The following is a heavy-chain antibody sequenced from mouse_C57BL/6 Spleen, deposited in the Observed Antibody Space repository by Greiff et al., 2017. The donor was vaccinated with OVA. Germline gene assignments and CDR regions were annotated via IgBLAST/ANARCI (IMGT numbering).Heavy chain of an antibody. CDR3: APYYGSSSSYWYFDV. V-gene: IGHV1-64*01. J-gene: IGHJ1*03. CDR1: GYTFTSYW. Sequence: QVQLKQPGAELVKPGASVKLSCKASGYTFTSYWMHWVKQRPGQGLEWIGMIHPNSGSTNYNEKFKSKATLTVDKSSSTAYMQLSSLTSEDSAVYYCAPYYGSSSSYWYFDVWGTGTTVTVSS. D-gene: IGHD1-1*01. CDR2: IHPNSGST.